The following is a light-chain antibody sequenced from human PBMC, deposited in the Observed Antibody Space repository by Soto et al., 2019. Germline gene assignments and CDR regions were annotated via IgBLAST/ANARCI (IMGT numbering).Light chain of an antibody. CDR3: QVWDTSSDHVV. Sequence: SYELTQPPSVSAAPGQTATITCGGNNIGNKNVYWYQQKPGQAPLLVIYDDSDRPSGIPERFSGSNSANTASLTIRGVGGGDEADYFCQVWDTSSDHVVFGGGTKLTVL. CDR1: NIGNKN. J-gene: IGLJ2*01. CDR2: DDS. V-gene: IGLV3-21*02.